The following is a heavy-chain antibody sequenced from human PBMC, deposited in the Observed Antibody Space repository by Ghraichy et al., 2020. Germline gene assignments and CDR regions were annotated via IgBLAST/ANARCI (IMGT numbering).Heavy chain of an antibody. V-gene: IGHV3-23*01. Sequence: GGSLRLSCAASGFTFSSYAMSWVRQAPGKGLEWVSAISGSGGSTYYADSVKGRFTISRDNSKNTLYLQMNSLRAEDTAVYYCAKDCSTRTWWDYYDSSRAEIDIWGQGKMVTVSS. D-gene: IGHD3-22*01. J-gene: IGHJ3*02. CDR1: GFTFSSYA. CDR2: ISGSGGST. CDR3: AKDCSTRTWWDYYDSSRAEIDI.